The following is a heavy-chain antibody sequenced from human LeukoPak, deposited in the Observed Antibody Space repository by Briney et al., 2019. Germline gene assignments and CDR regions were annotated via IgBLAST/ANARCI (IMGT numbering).Heavy chain of an antibody. CDR2: ISHDGNNK. J-gene: IGHJ4*02. V-gene: IGHV3-30*18. CDR3: AKAEGVSGSLYHGDY. Sequence: PGGSLRLSCAASGFTFSNYAMSWVRQAPGKGLEWVAVISHDGNNKYYEDSVKGRFSISRDNSKNTLYLQMNSLRAEDTAIYYCAKAEGVSGSLYHGDYWGQGTLVTVSS. CDR1: GFTFSNYA. D-gene: IGHD3-10*01.